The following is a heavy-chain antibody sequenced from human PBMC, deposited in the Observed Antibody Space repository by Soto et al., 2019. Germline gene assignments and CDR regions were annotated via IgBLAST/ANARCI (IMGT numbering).Heavy chain of an antibody. J-gene: IGHJ3*02. CDR3: ASVTTRAFDI. CDR1: GFTFSSYS. D-gene: IGHD4-4*01. CDR2: ISSSSSYI. V-gene: IGHV3-21*01. Sequence: EVQLVESGGGLVKPGGSLRLSCAASGFTFSSYSMNWVRQAPGKGLEWVSSISSSSSYIYYADSVKGRFTISRDNAKNSLYLQMNSLRAADTAVYYCASVTTRAFDIWGQGTMVTVSS.